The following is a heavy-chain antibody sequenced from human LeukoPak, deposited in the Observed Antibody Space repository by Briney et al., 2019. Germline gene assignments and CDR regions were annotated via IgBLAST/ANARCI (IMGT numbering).Heavy chain of an antibody. CDR3: AKPRGSRGYFDN. V-gene: IGHV3-30*18. D-gene: IGHD3-10*01. CDR2: ISPDGSNT. CDR1: GFSFSSHG. Sequence: GGSLRLSCAASGFSFSSHGMHWVRQAPGKGLEWVAVISPDGSNTQYADSVKGRLTISRDNPKKTLYSQLNSLTLEDAAVYYCAKPRGSRGYFDNWGQGTLVTVSS. J-gene: IGHJ4*02.